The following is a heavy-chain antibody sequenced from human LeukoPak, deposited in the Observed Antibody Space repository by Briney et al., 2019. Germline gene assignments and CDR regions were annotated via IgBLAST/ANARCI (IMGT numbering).Heavy chain of an antibody. Sequence: PSETLSLTCTVSGGSISSYYWSWIRQPPGKGLEWIGEINHSGSTNYNPSLKSRVTISVDTSKNQFSLKLSSVTAADTAVYYCARERGRGYSYGSWGQGTLVTVSS. CDR1: GGSISSYY. CDR3: ARERGRGYSYGS. J-gene: IGHJ4*02. CDR2: INHSGST. V-gene: IGHV4-34*01. D-gene: IGHD5-18*01.